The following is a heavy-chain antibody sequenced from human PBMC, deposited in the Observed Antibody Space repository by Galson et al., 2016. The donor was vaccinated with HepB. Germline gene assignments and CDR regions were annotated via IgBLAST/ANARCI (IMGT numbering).Heavy chain of an antibody. D-gene: IGHD2-8*02. CDR1: GFTFSDYY. Sequence: SLRLSCAASGFTFSDYYMSWIRQAPGKGLEWVSVVYSSGNTYYAGSVKGRFTISRDNSKNTLYLQMNSLRAEDTAVYYCARGTGGKYYYGMDVWGQGTTVTVPS. CDR2: VYSSGNT. CDR3: ARGTGGKYYYGMDV. J-gene: IGHJ6*02. V-gene: IGHV3-53*01.